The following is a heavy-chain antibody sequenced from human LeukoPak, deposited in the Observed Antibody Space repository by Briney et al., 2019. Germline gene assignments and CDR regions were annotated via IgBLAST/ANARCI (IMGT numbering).Heavy chain of an antibody. D-gene: IGHD4-23*01. CDR2: IKQDGSEK. Sequence: GGSLRLSCAASGFTFSSYWMSWVRQAPGKGLEWVANIKQDGSEKYYVDSVKGRFTISRDNAKNSLYLQMNSLRAEDTAVYYCARGLSYGGNSRLVDYWGQGTLVTVSS. V-gene: IGHV3-7*01. CDR1: GFTFSSYW. J-gene: IGHJ4*02. CDR3: ARGLSYGGNSRLVDY.